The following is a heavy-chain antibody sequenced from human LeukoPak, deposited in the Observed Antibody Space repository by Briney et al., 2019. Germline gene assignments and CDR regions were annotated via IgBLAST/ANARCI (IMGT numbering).Heavy chain of an antibody. V-gene: IGHV1-18*01. CDR2: ISAYNGNT. CDR1: GYTFTNYD. Sequence: ASVKVSCKASGYTFTNYDINWVRQATGQGLEWMGWISAYNGNTDYAQKLQGRVTMTTDTSTSTAYMELRSLRSDDTAVYYCARVTQTDYDFDYWGQGTLVTVSS. D-gene: IGHD4-17*01. J-gene: IGHJ4*02. CDR3: ARVTQTDYDFDY.